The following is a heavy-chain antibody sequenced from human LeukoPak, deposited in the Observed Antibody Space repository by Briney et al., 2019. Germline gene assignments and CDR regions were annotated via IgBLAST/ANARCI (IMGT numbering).Heavy chain of an antibody. CDR3: ARQSPYRTGTMWFDP. J-gene: IGHJ5*02. D-gene: IGHD1-7*01. CDR1: GGSFSGYY. CDR2: INLSGNT. V-gene: IGHV4-34*01. Sequence: SETLSLTCAVYGGSFSGYYWSWIRQPPGKGLEWIGEINLSGNTNYNPSLKSRVTISLDTSKNQFSLKLSSVTAADTAVYYCARQSPYRTGTMWFDPWGQGTLVTVSS.